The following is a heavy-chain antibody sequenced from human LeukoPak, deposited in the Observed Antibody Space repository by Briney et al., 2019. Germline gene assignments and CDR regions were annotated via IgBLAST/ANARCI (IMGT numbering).Heavy chain of an antibody. V-gene: IGHV1-2*02. J-gene: IGHJ4*02. CDR1: GYTFTGYY. CDR2: INPNSGGT. CDR3: ARYGRCSYGYFYYFDY. D-gene: IGHD5-18*01. Sequence: ASVKVSCKASGYTFTGYYMHWVRQAPGQGLEWMGWINPNSGGTNYAQKFQGRVTMTRDTSISTAYMELSRLRSDDTAVYYCARYGRCSYGYFYYFDYWGQGTLVTVSS.